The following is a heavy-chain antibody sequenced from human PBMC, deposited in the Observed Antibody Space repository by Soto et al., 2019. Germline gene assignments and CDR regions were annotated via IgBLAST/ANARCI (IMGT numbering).Heavy chain of an antibody. CDR1: GFTFSNAW. CDR3: TTDPSSGWYIGGFDY. CDR2: IKSKTDGGTT. Sequence: NPGGSLRLSCAASGFTFSNAWMSWVRQAPGKGLEWVGRIKSKTDGGTTDYAAPVKGRFTISRDDSKNTLYLQMNSLKTEDTAVYYCTTDPSSGWYIGGFDYWGQGTLVTVSS. D-gene: IGHD6-19*01. J-gene: IGHJ4*02. V-gene: IGHV3-15*01.